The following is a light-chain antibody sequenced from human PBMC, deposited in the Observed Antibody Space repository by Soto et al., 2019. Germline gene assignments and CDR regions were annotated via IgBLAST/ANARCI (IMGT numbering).Light chain of an antibody. J-gene: IGKJ1*01. V-gene: IGKV1-39*01. CDR3: QQAYSTPWT. CDR2: GVS. CDR1: QSVGTY. Sequence: DIQVAQSPSSLSASVGGRVTITCRASQSVGTYLNWYRHKPGKAPTLLIYGVSSLHSGVPSRFSGSGSGTDFTLTINSLQPEDFATYYCQQAYSTPWTFGQGTKVDIK.